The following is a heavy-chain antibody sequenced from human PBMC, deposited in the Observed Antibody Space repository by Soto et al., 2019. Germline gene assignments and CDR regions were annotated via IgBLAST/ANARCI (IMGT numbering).Heavy chain of an antibody. CDR1: GFSFNDHA. D-gene: IGHD4-4*01. Sequence: QVHLVESGGGVVQTGRSLRLSCAASGFSFNDHAIHWVRQAPGRGLEWVALISYDGSNKYFADSVKGRFTISRDNSKNKLSLHMNSLRSEDTAVYYCARQGIGARKYPYRNLDVWGQGTQVTVSS. J-gene: IGHJ6*02. V-gene: IGHV3-30-3*01. CDR3: ARQGIGARKYPYRNLDV. CDR2: ISYDGSNK.